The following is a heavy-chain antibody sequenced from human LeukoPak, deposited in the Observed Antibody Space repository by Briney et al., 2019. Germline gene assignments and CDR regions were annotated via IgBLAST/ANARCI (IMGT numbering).Heavy chain of an antibody. V-gene: IGHV3-23*01. Sequence: GGSLRLSCAAYGFTFSSYAMSWVRQAPGKGLEWVSVISGSGGSTYYADSVKGRFTISRDNSKNTLYLQMNSLRVEDTAVYYCAKDIVVVVAATCRFDYWGQGTLVTVSS. CDR1: GFTFSSYA. CDR3: AKDIVVVVAATCRFDY. J-gene: IGHJ4*02. CDR2: ISGSGGST. D-gene: IGHD2-15*01.